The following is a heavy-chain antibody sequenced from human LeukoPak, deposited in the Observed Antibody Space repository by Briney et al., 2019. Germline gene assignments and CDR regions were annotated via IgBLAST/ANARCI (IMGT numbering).Heavy chain of an antibody. CDR3: ASRVGGSGYPEYFQH. Sequence: PGGSLRLSCAASGFTVSSNYMSWVRQAPGKGLEWVSVIYSGGSTYYADSVKGRFTISRDNSKNTLYLQMNSLGAEDTAVYYCASRVGGSGYPEYFQHWGQGTLVTVSS. CDR2: IYSGGST. V-gene: IGHV3-53*01. J-gene: IGHJ1*01. CDR1: GFTVSSNY. D-gene: IGHD3-22*01.